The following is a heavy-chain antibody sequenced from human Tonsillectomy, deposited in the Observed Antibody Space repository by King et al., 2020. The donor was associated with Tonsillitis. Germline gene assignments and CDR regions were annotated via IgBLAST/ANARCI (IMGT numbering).Heavy chain of an antibody. Sequence: VQLVESGAEMKKPGSSVKVSCKASGGTFSPYAINWVRQAPGQGLEWIGGIIPMFGTTNYAQKFQGRVTITADESTGTAYMVLSSLRSDDTAVYFCAVGRAAYLFADGGQGTLVTPSS. V-gene: IGHV1-69*01. CDR2: IIPMFGTT. CDR1: GGTFSPYA. J-gene: IGHJ4*02. D-gene: IGHD2-15*01. CDR3: AVGRAAYLFAD.